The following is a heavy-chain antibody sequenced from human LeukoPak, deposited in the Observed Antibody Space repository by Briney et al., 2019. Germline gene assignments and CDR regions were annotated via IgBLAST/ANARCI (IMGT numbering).Heavy chain of an antibody. J-gene: IGHJ4*02. D-gene: IGHD6-19*01. Sequence: SETLSLTCTVSGYSISSGYYWGWIRQPPGKGLEWIGSIYHSGSTYYNPSLKSRVTISVDTSKNQFSLKLSSVTAADTAVYYCARVGGGWYGGFDYWGQGTLVTVSS. CDR2: IYHSGST. CDR3: ARVGGGWYGGFDY. V-gene: IGHV4-38-2*02. CDR1: GYSISSGYY.